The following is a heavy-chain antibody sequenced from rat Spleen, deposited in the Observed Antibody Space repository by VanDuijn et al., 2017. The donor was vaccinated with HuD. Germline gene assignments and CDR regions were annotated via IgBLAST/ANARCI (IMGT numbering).Heavy chain of an antibody. CDR3: TRSRAPDYFDY. V-gene: IGHV2S12*01. Sequence: QVQLKESGPGLVQPSQTLSLTCTVSGFSLTSNGVSWVRQPPGKGLEWIAAISSGGRTYYNSVLKSRLSISRDTSKSQVFLKMNSLQTEDTAIYFCTRSRAPDYFDYWGQGVMVTVSS. CDR2: ISSGGRT. D-gene: IGHD3-2*01. J-gene: IGHJ2*01. CDR1: GFSLTSNG.